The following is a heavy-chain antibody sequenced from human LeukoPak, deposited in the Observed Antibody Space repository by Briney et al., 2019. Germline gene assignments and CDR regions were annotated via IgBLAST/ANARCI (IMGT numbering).Heavy chain of an antibody. CDR1: GFTFSNYA. CDR2: INDSGGST. CDR3: AKPAISSRGWYYDY. J-gene: IGHJ4*02. V-gene: IGHV3-23*01. Sequence: PGGSLRLSCAASGFTFSNYAMSWVRQAPGKGLEWVSAINDSGGSTYYADSVKGRSTISRDNSKNTLYLQMNSLRAEDTAVYYCAKPAISSRGWYYDYWGQGTLVTVSS. D-gene: IGHD6-19*01.